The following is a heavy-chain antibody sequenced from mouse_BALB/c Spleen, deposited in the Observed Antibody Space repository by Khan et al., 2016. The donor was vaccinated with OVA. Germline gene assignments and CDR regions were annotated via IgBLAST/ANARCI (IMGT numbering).Heavy chain of an antibody. Sequence: EVQLQPSGPELVKPGASVKISCKTSGYTFTEYTLHWVKQSHGKSLEWIGVITPKNGVTSYNQKFKGKATLTVAKSSSTAYMEFRSLTAEEAAVYDGARDAGRYWGQGTSVTVAS. J-gene: IGHJ4*01. CDR2: ITPKNGVT. CDR3: ARDAGRY. V-gene: IGHV1-18*01. D-gene: IGHD3-3*01. CDR1: GYTFTEYT.